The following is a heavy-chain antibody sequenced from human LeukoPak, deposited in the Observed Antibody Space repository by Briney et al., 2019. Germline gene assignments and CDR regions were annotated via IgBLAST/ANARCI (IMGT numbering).Heavy chain of an antibody. CDR1: GFTFSSYW. J-gene: IGHJ3*02. CDR3: ARDLEDSSPFGAFDM. V-gene: IGHV3-7*01. D-gene: IGHD3-22*01. CDR2: IKQDGSEK. Sequence: PGGSLRLSCAASGFTFSSYWMSWVRQAPGKGLEWVANIKQDGSEKYYADSVKGRLTISRDNSKNTLYLQMNSLRAEDTAVYYCARDLEDSSPFGAFDMWGQGTMVTVSS.